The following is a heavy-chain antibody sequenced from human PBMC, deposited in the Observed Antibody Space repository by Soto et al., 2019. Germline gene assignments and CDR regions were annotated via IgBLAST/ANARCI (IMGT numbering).Heavy chain of an antibody. Sequence: TLSLTCTVSGGSISSGGYYWICIRQHPGKGLEWIGYIYYSGSTYYNPSLKSRVTISVDTSKNQFSLKLSSVTAADTAVYYCAREKVRYGDYYYGMDVWGQGTTVTVSS. V-gene: IGHV4-31*03. CDR3: AREKVRYGDYYYGMDV. CDR1: GGSISSGGYY. J-gene: IGHJ6*02. D-gene: IGHD4-17*01. CDR2: IYYSGST.